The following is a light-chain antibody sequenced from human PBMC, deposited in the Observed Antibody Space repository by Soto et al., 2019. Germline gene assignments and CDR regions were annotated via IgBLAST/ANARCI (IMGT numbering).Light chain of an antibody. CDR3: SSYTSTSPVL. V-gene: IGLV2-14*01. Sequence: QSALTQPASVSGSPGQSITISCTGTSNDVGGYNSVSWYQQHPGKAPKLMIYSVSNRPSGVSNRFSGSKSGNPASLTISGLQAEDEADYYCSSYTSTSPVLFGGGHKLTVL. CDR1: SNDVGGYNS. J-gene: IGLJ2*01. CDR2: SVS.